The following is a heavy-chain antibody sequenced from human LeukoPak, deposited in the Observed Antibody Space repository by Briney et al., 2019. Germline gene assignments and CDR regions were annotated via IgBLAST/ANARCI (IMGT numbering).Heavy chain of an antibody. Sequence: SETLSLTCTVSGGSISSSSYYWGWLRQPPGKGLEWIGSIFYSGSTNYNPSLKSRVTISVDTSKNQFSLKLSSVTAADTAVYYCARRTRKGAFHIWGQGTMVTVSS. CDR2: IFYSGST. CDR1: GGSISSSSYY. V-gene: IGHV4-39*07. CDR3: ARRTRKGAFHI. J-gene: IGHJ3*02. D-gene: IGHD2-2*01.